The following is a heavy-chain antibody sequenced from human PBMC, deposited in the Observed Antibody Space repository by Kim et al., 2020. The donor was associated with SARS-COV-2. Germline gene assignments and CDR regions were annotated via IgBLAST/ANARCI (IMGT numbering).Heavy chain of an antibody. Sequence: SVKVSCKASGGTFSSYAISWVRQAPGQGLEWMGGIIPIFGTANYAQKFQGRVTITADESTSTAYMELSSLRSEDTAVYYCARAPPPYDFWSGYYNYWGQGTLVTVSS. CDR1: GGTFSSYA. CDR2: IIPIFGTA. J-gene: IGHJ4*02. CDR3: ARAPPPYDFWSGYYNY. V-gene: IGHV1-69*13. D-gene: IGHD3-3*01.